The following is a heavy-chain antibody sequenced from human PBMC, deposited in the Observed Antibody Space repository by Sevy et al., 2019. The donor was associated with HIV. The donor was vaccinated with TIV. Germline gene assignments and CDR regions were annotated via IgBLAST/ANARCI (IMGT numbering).Heavy chain of an antibody. V-gene: IGHV4-59*01. Sequence: SETLSLTCTVSGDSIGDYYWSWIRQTPGKGLEWIGYIDYSGNAHYNPSLKSRVTMSVDTSTNHFSLKLNSVTAADTALYYCARDPATGWFDPWGQGTLVTVSS. J-gene: IGHJ5*02. CDR3: ARDPATGWFDP. CDR1: GDSIGDYY. CDR2: IDYSGNA.